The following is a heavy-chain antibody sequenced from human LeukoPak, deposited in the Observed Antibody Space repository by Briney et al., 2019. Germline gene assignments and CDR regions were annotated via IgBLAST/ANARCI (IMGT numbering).Heavy chain of an antibody. CDR2: ISYDGSNK. CDR3: AKFPNSYCSSTSCYSAYFDY. D-gene: IGHD2-2*02. Sequence: PGGSLRLSCAASGFTFSSYGMHWVRQAPGKGLEWVAVISYDGSNKYYADSVKGRFTISRDNSKNTLYLQMNSLRAEDTAVYYCAKFPNSYCSSTSCYSAYFDYWGRGTLVTVSS. V-gene: IGHV3-30*18. J-gene: IGHJ4*02. CDR1: GFTFSSYG.